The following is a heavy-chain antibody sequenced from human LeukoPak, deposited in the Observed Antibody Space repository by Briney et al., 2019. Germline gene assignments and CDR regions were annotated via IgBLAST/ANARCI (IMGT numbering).Heavy chain of an antibody. Sequence: SCKASGGTFSSYAMHWVRQAPGKGLEWVAVISYDGSNKYYADSVKGRFTISRDNSKNTLYLQMNSLRAEDTAVYYCAREWLFYFDYWGQGTLVTVSS. CDR3: AREWLFYFDY. V-gene: IGHV3-30-3*01. CDR1: GGTFSSYA. CDR2: ISYDGSNK. J-gene: IGHJ4*02. D-gene: IGHD5-12*01.